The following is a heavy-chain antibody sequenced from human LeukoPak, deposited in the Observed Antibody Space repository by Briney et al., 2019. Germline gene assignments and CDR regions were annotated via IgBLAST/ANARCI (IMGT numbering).Heavy chain of an antibody. J-gene: IGHJ5*02. D-gene: IGHD3-10*01. CDR3: ARDLRRGYYGSGTKDTEIGWFDP. V-gene: IGHV1-69*04. CDR1: GYTFTSYG. Sequence: ASVKVSCKASGYTFTSYGISWVRQAPGQGLEWMGRIIPILGIANYAQKFQGRVTITADKSTSTAYMELSSLGSEDTAVYYCARDLRRGYYGSGTKDTEIGWFDPWGQGTLVTVSS. CDR2: IIPILGIA.